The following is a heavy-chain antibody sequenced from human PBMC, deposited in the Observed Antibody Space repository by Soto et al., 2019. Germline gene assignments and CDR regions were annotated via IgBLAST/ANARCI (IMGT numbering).Heavy chain of an antibody. CDR1: GGTFSSYT. CDR2: IIPILGIA. V-gene: IGHV1-69*02. CDR3: AGCGSGSSYYNWFDP. Sequence: QVQLVQSGAEVKKPGSSVKVSCKASGGTFSSYTISWVRQAPGQGLEWMGRIIPILGIANYAQKFQGRVTITEDKATSTAYMELSSLRSEDTAVDDCAGCGSGSSYYNWFDPWGQGTLVTVSS. D-gene: IGHD3-10*01. J-gene: IGHJ5*02.